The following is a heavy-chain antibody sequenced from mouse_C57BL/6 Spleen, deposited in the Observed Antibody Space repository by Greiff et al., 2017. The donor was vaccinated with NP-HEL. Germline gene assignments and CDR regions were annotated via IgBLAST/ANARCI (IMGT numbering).Heavy chain of an antibody. D-gene: IGHD2-1*01. CDR1: GFTFSSYA. CDR3: ARRDGNYVYYFDY. CDR2: ISDGGSYT. Sequence: EVKLVESGGGLVKPGGSLKLSCAASGFTFSSYAMSWVRQTPEKRLEWVATISDGGSYTYYPDNVKGRFTISRDNAKNNLYLQMSHLKSEDTAMYYCARRDGNYVYYFDYWGQGTTLTVSS. J-gene: IGHJ2*01. V-gene: IGHV5-4*03.